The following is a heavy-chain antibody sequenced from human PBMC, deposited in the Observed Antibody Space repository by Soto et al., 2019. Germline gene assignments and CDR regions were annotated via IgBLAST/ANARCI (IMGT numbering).Heavy chain of an antibody. V-gene: IGHV3-30*18. Sequence: GGSLRLSCAASGFTFSSYGMHWVRQAPSKGLEWVAVISYDGSNKYYADSVKGRFTISRDNSKNTLYLQMNSLRAEDTAVYYCAKDLLYYYDSSGSLDYWGQGTLVTVSS. CDR2: ISYDGSNK. CDR3: AKDLLYYYDSSGSLDY. J-gene: IGHJ4*02. D-gene: IGHD3-22*01. CDR1: GFTFSSYG.